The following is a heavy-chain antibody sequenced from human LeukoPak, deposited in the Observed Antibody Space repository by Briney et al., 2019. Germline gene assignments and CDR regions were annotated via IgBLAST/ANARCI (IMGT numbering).Heavy chain of an antibody. CDR1: GLTFSSYA. D-gene: IGHD2-15*01. CDR3: ARDRIGKYSIDY. J-gene: IGHJ4*02. V-gene: IGHV3-30*03. Sequence: GGSLRLSCAASGLTFSSYAMHWVRQAPGKGLEWVAIISQDGAHEFYADSVKGRFTISRDNTKSTLYLQMNSLRTEDTAVYYCARDRIGKYSIDYWGQGTLVTVSS. CDR2: ISQDGAHE.